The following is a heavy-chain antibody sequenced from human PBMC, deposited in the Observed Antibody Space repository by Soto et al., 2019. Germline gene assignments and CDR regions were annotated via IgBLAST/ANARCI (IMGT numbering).Heavy chain of an antibody. CDR1: EYTCITFS. D-gene: IGHD6-13*01. J-gene: IGHJ4*02. Sequence: XSVHGSFLPSEYTCITFSIRFVRQPPGQALEWMGVINPSIGGTNYAQKFQGRVTMTRDTSTSTVYIELRGLTSEDTAIYYCGRTLVAAGTDYWGQGTLVTVSS. CDR2: INPSIGGT. V-gene: IGHV1-46*01. CDR3: GRTLVAAGTDY.